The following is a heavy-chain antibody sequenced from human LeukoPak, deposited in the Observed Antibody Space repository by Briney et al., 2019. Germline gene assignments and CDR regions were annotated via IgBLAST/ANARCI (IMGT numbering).Heavy chain of an antibody. D-gene: IGHD5-12*01. Sequence: SETLSLTCTVSGDSISSSSYCWDWIRQPPGKGLEWIGNIYNSANTHYNPSLKTRITMSVDTSKNQFSLKLNSVTAADTGIYYCARHSRSGYISYENAFDIWGQGTMVTVS. CDR2: IYNSANT. J-gene: IGHJ3*02. CDR1: GDSISSSSYC. V-gene: IGHV4-39*01. CDR3: ARHSRSGYISYENAFDI.